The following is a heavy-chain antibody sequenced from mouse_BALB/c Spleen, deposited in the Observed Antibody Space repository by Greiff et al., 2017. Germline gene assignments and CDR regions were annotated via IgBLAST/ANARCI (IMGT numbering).Heavy chain of an antibody. CDR3: ARRWLPPYYYAMDY. V-gene: IGHV1-7*01. CDR1: GYTFTSYW. J-gene: IGHJ4*01. Sequence: VQRVESGAELAKPGASVKMSCKASGYTFTSYWMHWVKQRPGQGLEWIGYINPSTGYTEYNQKFKDKATLTADKSSSTAYMQLSSLTSEDSAVYYCARRWLPPYYYAMDYWGQGTSVTVSS. CDR2: INPSTGYT. D-gene: IGHD2-3*01.